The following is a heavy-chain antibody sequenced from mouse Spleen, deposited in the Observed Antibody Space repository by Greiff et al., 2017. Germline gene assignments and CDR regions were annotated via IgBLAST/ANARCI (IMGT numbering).Heavy chain of an antibody. CDR1: GFTFSSYG. V-gene: IGHV5-9-2*01. J-gene: IGHJ3*01. D-gene: IGHD1-1*01. Sequence: EVQRVESGGGLVKPGGSLKLSCAASGFTFSSYGMSWVRQTPEKRLEWVATISGGGSYTYYPDSVKGRFTISRDNAKNNLYLQMSSLRSEDTALYYCARQDYGSSSFAYWGQGTLVTVSA. CDR2: ISGGGSYT. CDR3: ARQDYGSSSFAY.